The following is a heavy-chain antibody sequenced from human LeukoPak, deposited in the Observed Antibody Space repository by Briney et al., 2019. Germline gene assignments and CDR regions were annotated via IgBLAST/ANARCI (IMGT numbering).Heavy chain of an antibody. V-gene: IGHV3-23*01. Sequence: GGSLRLSCAASGFTFSSYGMSWVRQAPGKGLEWVSAISGSGGSTYYADSVKGRFTISRDNSKNTLYLQMNSLRAEDTAVYYCAKDGDGYNFYYYYMDVWGKGTTVTISS. CDR3: AKDGDGYNFYYYYMDV. CDR2: ISGSGGST. J-gene: IGHJ6*03. CDR1: GFTFSSYG. D-gene: IGHD5-24*01.